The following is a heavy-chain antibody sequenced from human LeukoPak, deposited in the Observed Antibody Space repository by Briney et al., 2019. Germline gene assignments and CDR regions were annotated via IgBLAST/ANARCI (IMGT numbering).Heavy chain of an antibody. J-gene: IGHJ6*03. Sequence: PSETLSLTCTVSGDSISSHYWIWIRQSPEKGLEWVGDISSSGSTGYNPSLRSRVTISLDTSKNQFSLNLSSVTAADTAMYYCARGALRGFYAFFYMDVWGKGTTVTVSS. CDR2: ISSSGST. CDR1: GDSISSHY. D-gene: IGHD5/OR15-5a*01. CDR3: ARGALRGFYAFFYMDV. V-gene: IGHV4-59*11.